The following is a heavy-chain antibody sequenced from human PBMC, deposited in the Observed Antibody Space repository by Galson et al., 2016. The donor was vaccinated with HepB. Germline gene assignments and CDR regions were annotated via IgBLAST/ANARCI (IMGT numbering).Heavy chain of an antibody. Sequence: SETLSLTCAVSGASVTDYYWSWIRQPAGKGLERVGRFYITGTTNYNPSLRSRVAMSVVTSANLFSLKLVSVTAADTAIYYCAGLSPARALCSREFYDYWGQGALVTVSS. CDR3: AGLSPARALCSREFYDY. D-gene: IGHD3-10*01. J-gene: IGHJ4*02. CDR2: FYITGTT. V-gene: IGHV4-4*07. CDR1: GASVTDYY.